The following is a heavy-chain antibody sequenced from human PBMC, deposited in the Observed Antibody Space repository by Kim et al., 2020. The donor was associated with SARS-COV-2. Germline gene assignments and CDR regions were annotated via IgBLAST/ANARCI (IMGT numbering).Heavy chain of an antibody. CDR1: GYSFTSYW. CDR2: IYPGDSDT. Sequence: GESLKISCKGSGYSFTSYWIGWVRQMPGKGLEWMGIIYPGDSDTRYSPSFQGQVTISADKSISTAYLQWSSLKASDTAMYYCATGSGIAAAGTGGVDYWGQGTLVTVSS. V-gene: IGHV5-51*01. CDR3: ATGSGIAAAGTGGVDY. J-gene: IGHJ4*02. D-gene: IGHD6-13*01.